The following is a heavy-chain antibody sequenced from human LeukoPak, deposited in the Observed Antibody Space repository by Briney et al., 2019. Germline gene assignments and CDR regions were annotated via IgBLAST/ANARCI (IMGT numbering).Heavy chain of an antibody. Sequence: GRSLRLSCTASGFTFGDYAMSWVRQAPGKGLEWVGFIRSKAYGGTTEYAASVKGRFTISRDDSKSIAYLQMNSLKTEDTAVYYCTRDRGGAAGELFDYWGQGTLATVSS. V-gene: IGHV3-49*04. J-gene: IGHJ4*02. CDR3: TRDRGGAAGELFDY. CDR2: IRSKAYGGTT. D-gene: IGHD3-10*01. CDR1: GFTFGDYA.